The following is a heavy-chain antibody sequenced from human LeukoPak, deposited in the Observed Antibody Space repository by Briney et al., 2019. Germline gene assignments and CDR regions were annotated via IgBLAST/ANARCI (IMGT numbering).Heavy chain of an antibody. J-gene: IGHJ1*01. V-gene: IGHV3-23*01. CDR1: GFTFNIYA. D-gene: IGHD5-24*01. CDR3: VQEARRDGYKLAPVAEH. CDR2: ISETSRKT. Sequence: PGGSLRLSCAASGFTFNIYAMSSVRQAPGKGLEWVSAISETSRKTYYADSVKGRFTISRDNSKNTLYLQMNGLRDEDTAVYYCVQEARRDGYKLAPVAEHWGQGTLVTVSS.